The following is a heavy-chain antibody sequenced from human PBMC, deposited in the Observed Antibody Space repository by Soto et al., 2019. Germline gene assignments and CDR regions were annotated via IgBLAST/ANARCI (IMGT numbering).Heavy chain of an antibody. J-gene: IGHJ4*02. CDR2: IYYSGST. V-gene: IGHV4-59*01. D-gene: IGHD6-13*01. Sequence: QVQLQESGPGLVKPSETLSLTCTVSGGSISSYYWSWIRQPPGKGLEWIGYIYYSGSTNYNPSLKSRVTISVDTSKDQFSMTLSSVTVADTAVYYCARYSSSWLFDYWGQGTLVTVSS. CDR1: GGSISSYY. CDR3: ARYSSSWLFDY.